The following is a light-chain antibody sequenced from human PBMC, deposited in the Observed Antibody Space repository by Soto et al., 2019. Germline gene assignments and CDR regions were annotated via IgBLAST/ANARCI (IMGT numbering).Light chain of an antibody. CDR1: QSVRDW. Sequence: DIQMTQSPSTLSASVGDRVTVTCRASQSVRDWVAWYQQQAGRAPRLLIYKASSLQSGVPSRFSGSGFGTEFTPTISSLQPDDFASYYCQQYYSYSPLTFGGGTKVEIK. J-gene: IGKJ4*01. V-gene: IGKV1-5*03. CDR2: KAS. CDR3: QQYYSYSPLT.